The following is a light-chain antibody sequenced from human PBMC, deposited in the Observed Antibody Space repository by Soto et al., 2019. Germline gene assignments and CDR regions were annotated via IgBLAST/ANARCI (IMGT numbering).Light chain of an antibody. V-gene: IGLV2-14*03. Sequence: QSALTQPASVSGSPGQSITISCTGTSSDVGGYNYVSWYQHHPGKAPKLMIYDVSNRPSGVSNRFSGSKSGNTASLTISGLQPEDEADYYCQSYDSSLSGSVFGTGTKVTVL. CDR3: QSYDSSLSGSV. CDR2: DVS. J-gene: IGLJ1*01. CDR1: SSDVGGYNY.